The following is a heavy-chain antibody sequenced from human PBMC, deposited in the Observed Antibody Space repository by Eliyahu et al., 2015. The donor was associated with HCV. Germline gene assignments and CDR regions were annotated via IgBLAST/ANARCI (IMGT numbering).Heavy chain of an antibody. CDR1: GGPISSYY. V-gene: IGHV4-59*01. CDR2: IYSSGYT. CDR3: ARDAYCSGGSCFDWYFDL. D-gene: IGHD2-15*01. J-gene: IGHJ2*01. Sequence: QVQLQESGPGLVKPSETLSLTCTVSGGPISSYYWSWIRQPPGKGLEWIGYIYSSGYTKYNPSLKSRVTILVDTSKNQFSLKLSSVTAADTAVYYCARDAYCSGGSCFDWYFDLWGRGTLVTVSS.